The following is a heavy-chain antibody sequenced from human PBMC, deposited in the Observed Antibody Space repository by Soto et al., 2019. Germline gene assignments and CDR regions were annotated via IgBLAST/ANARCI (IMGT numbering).Heavy chain of an antibody. J-gene: IGHJ3*02. V-gene: IGHV1-46*03. CDR2: INPSGGST. D-gene: IGHD4-17*01. CDR1: GYTFTNYY. Sequence: ASVKVSCKASGYTFTNYYMHWVRQAPGQGLEWMGIINPSGGSTSYAQKFQGRVTMTRDTSTSTVYMGLSSLRSEDTAVYYCARVTVDYGDYLDAFDIWGQGTMVTVSS. CDR3: ARVTVDYGDYLDAFDI.